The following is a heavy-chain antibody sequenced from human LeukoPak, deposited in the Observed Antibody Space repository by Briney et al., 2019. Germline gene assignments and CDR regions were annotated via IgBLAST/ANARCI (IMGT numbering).Heavy chain of an antibody. V-gene: IGHV3-49*04. Sequence: GGSLRLSCTASGFTFGDYAMSWVRQAPGKGLEWVGSIRSKAYGGTTEYAASVKGRFTISTDDSNSIAYLQMDSLRTEDTALYYCTSYSDSSGYYDYWGQGTLVTVSS. J-gene: IGHJ4*02. CDR2: IRSKAYGGTT. CDR1: GFTFGDYA. CDR3: TSYSDSSGYYDY. D-gene: IGHD3-22*01.